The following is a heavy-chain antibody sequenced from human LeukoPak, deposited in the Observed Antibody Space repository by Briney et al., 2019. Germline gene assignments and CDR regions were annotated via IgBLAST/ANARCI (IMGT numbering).Heavy chain of an antibody. CDR2: TNEDGSIT. J-gene: IGHJ4*02. CDR3: IRDLGGRSGY. D-gene: IGHD1-26*01. Sequence: GGSLRLSCAASGFTFSSYAMSWVRQAPGKGLVWVSRTNEDGSITNYADSVKGRFTISRDNAKDTLYLQMNGLRAEDTAVYHCIRDLGGRSGYWGQGTLVTVSS. CDR1: GFTFSSYA. V-gene: IGHV3-74*01.